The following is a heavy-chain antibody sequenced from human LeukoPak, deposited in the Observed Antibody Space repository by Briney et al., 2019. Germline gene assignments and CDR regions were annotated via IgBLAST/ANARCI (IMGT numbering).Heavy chain of an antibody. CDR2: IYSGGST. Sequence: GGSLRLSCAASGFTVSSNYMSWVRQAPGKGLEWVSVIYSGGSTYYADSVKGRFTISRDNSKNTLYLQMNSLRAEDTAVYYCAKNSPTVFQDFDYWGQGTLVTVSS. CDR3: AKNSPTVFQDFDY. V-gene: IGHV3-53*01. D-gene: IGHD2-15*01. J-gene: IGHJ4*02. CDR1: GFTVSSNY.